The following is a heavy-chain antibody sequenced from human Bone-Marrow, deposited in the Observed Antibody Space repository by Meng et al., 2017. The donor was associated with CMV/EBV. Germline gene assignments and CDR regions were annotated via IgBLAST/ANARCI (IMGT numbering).Heavy chain of an antibody. CDR2: IKQDGSEI. V-gene: IGHV3-7*03. CDR3: AKGFKSAAAGTLFDY. D-gene: IGHD6-13*01. Sequence: GESLKISCAASGFTFSNYWMSWVRQAPGKGPEWVANIKQDGSEIHYVDSVEGRFTISRDNAKNSLYLQMNSLRAEDTAVYYCAKGFKSAAAGTLFDYWGQGTLVTVSS. J-gene: IGHJ4*02. CDR1: GFTFSNYW.